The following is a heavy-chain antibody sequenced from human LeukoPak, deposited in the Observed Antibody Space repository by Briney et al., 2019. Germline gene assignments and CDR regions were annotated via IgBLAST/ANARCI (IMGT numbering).Heavy chain of an antibody. Sequence: ASVKVSCKASGYSFTGHYMHWVRQAPGQGLEWMGWINPNSGDTNYAQKFQGRVTMTRDTSISTAYMELRSLRSDDTAVYYCARDDNYGSGQPDDWGQGTLVTVSS. CDR1: GYSFTGHY. J-gene: IGHJ4*02. CDR3: ARDDNYGSGQPDD. CDR2: INPNSGDT. V-gene: IGHV1-2*02. D-gene: IGHD3-10*01.